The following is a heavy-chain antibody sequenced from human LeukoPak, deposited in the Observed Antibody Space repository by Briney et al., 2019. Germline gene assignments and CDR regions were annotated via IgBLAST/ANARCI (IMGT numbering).Heavy chain of an antibody. V-gene: IGHV1-8*01. CDR3: ARGAGTISEDYYYGMDV. CDR2: MNPNSSNT. CDR1: GYTFTSYD. D-gene: IGHD2-2*02. J-gene: IGHJ6*02. Sequence: GASVKVSCKASGYTFTSYDINWVRQATGQGLEWMGWMNPNSSNTGYAQKFQGRVTMTRNTSISTAYMELSSLRSEDTAVYYCARGAGTISEDYYYGMDVWGQGTTVTVSS.